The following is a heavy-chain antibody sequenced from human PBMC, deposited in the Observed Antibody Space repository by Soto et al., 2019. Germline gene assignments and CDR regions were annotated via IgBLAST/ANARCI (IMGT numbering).Heavy chain of an antibody. V-gene: IGHV3-23*01. CDR1: GFTFSSYA. CDR3: AKSQKVPTFIMTTQDAFDI. Sequence: EVQLLESGGGLVQPGGSLRLSCAASGFTFSSYAMSCVRQAPGTGLEGGSASSGSGGSTYYADSVKGRFTISRDNSKNTLYLQMNSMRAEDTAVYYCAKSQKVPTFIMTTQDAFDIWGQGTMVTVSS. CDR2: SSGSGGST. J-gene: IGHJ3*02. D-gene: IGHD4-17*01.